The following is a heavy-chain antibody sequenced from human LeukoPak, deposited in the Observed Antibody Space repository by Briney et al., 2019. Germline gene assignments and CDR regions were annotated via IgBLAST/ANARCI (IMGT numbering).Heavy chain of an antibody. CDR2: MGTSGSNK. J-gene: IGHJ4*02. CDR3: ARRYCSSTSCTLDY. CDR1: GFTFSNYE. Sequence: GGSLRLSCAASGFTFSNYEMNWVRQAPGKGLEWVSYMGTSGSNKFYADSVRGRFTIHKDNAENSLHLQMNSLRAEDAAVYYCARRYCSSTSCTLDYWGQGTLVTVSS. D-gene: IGHD2-2*01. V-gene: IGHV3-48*03.